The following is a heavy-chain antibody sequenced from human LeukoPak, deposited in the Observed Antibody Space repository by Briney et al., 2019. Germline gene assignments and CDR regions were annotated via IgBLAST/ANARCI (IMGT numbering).Heavy chain of an antibody. Sequence: QPGGSLTLSCAASGFGFSNFWMHWVRQAPGKGLVWVSRIKTDGTTTVYADSVKGRFTISRDNAKNSLYLQMNSLRAEDTAVYYCARDVRDVATGIAAAGGFDYWGQGTLVTVSS. CDR1: GFGFSNFW. D-gene: IGHD6-13*01. CDR3: ARDVRDVATGIAAAGGFDY. CDR2: IKTDGTTT. J-gene: IGHJ4*02. V-gene: IGHV3-74*01.